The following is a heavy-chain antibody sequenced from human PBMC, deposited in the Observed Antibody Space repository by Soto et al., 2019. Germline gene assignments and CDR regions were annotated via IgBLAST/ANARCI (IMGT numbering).Heavy chain of an antibody. V-gene: IGHV4-30-2*01. Sequence: PLCLTDAVSGWCSSSGGYSWSWIRHPPGKGLEGIGYIYHSGSIYYNPSLKSRVAISVDTSKNQFSLKLSSVTAADTAVYYCARHPSGSYGQIDYWGQRTLVTVSS. CDR3: ARHPSGSYGQIDY. CDR1: GWCSSSGGYS. CDR2: IYHSGSI. J-gene: IGHJ4*01. D-gene: IGHD1-26*01.